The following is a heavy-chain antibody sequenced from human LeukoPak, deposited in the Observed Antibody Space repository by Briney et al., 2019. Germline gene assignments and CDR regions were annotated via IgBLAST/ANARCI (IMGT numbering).Heavy chain of an antibody. V-gene: IGHV3-23*01. CDR1: GFTFSSYA. Sequence: GGSLRLSCAASGFTFSSYAMSWVRQAPGKGLEWVSAISGSGGSTYYADSVKGRFTISRDNSKNTLYLQMNSLRAEDTAVYYCAKDFRGPIGPSQSFDYWGQGTLVTVSS. CDR3: AKDFRGPIGPSQSFDY. J-gene: IGHJ4*02. CDR2: ISGSGGST. D-gene: IGHD3-16*01.